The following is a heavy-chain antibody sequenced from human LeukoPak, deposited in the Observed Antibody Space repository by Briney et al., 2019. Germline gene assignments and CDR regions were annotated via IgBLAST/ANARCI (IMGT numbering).Heavy chain of an antibody. V-gene: IGHV4-59*08. J-gene: IGHJ4*02. CDR1: GDSISSFY. CDR2: ISHSGST. Sequence: PSETLSLTCTVSGDSISSFYWSWIRQSSGKGLEWIGLISHSGSTNYNPSLKNRVTMSVDPSTSRFSLRLTSVTAADTAVYYCVSHSGSYRFDSWGQGILVTVSS. D-gene: IGHD3-16*02. CDR3: VSHSGSYRFDS.